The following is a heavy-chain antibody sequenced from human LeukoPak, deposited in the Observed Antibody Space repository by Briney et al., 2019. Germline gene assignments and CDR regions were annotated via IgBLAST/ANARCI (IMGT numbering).Heavy chain of an antibody. Sequence: SETLSLTCAVYGGSFSGYYWSWIRQPPGKGLEWIGEINHSGSTNYNPSLKSRVTISVDTSKNQFSLRLSSVAAADTAVYYCARRSDSGSDDGEDYFDFWGQGTLVTVSS. CDR3: ARRSDSGSDDGEDYFDF. V-gene: IGHV4-34*01. CDR1: GGSFSGYY. J-gene: IGHJ4*02. CDR2: INHSGST. D-gene: IGHD1-26*01.